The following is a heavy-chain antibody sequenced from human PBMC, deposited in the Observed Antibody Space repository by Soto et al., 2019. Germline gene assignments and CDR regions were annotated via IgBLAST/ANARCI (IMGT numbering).Heavy chain of an antibody. CDR1: GYTFSRYG. D-gene: IGHD2-8*01. CDR2: ISGYNGDT. J-gene: IGHJ6*02. Sequence: QGQLVQSGGEVKKPGASVTVSCKTSGYTFSRYGISWVRQAPGQGLEWMGWISGYNGDTNYARKFQGRVTMTIDTSTTTAYMELRSLTSDDTAVYYCAKNGQPPYYYYGLDVWGQGTTVTVSS. CDR3: AKNGQPPYYYYGLDV. V-gene: IGHV1-18*01.